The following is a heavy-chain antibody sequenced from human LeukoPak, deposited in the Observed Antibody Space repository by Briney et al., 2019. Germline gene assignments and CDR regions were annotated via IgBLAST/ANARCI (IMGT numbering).Heavy chain of an antibody. D-gene: IGHD2-15*01. V-gene: IGHV5-51*01. CDR1: GYNFTNYW. J-gene: IGHJ4*02. Sequence: GESLKISCKGSGYNFTNYWIGWVRQMPGKGLEWMGIIYPGDSDTRYSPSFQGQVTISADKSIRTAYLQWSSLKASDTAMYYCARSSAEVAAQIDYWGQGTLVTVSS. CDR3: ARSSAEVAAQIDY. CDR2: IYPGDSDT.